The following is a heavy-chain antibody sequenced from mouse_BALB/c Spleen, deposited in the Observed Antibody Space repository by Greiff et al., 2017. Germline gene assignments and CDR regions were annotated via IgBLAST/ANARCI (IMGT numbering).Heavy chain of an antibody. Sequence: EVKLMESGGGLVKPGGSLKLSCAASGFTFSSYTMSWVRQTPEKRLEWVATISSGGSYTYYPDSVKGRFTISRDNAKNTLYLQMSSLKSEDTAMYYCTTDGMDYWGQGTSVTVSS. CDR3: TTDGMDY. J-gene: IGHJ4*01. CDR2: ISSGGSYT. V-gene: IGHV5-6-4*01. CDR1: GFTFSSYT.